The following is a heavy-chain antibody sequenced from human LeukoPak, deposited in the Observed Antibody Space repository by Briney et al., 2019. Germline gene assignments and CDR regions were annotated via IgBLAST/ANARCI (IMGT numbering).Heavy chain of an antibody. CDR3: ARGSSIVGATFGY. D-gene: IGHD1-26*01. Sequence: SVKVSCKASGGTFSSYAISWVRQAPGQGLEWMGGIIPNFGTANYAQKFQGRVTITADESTSTAYMELSSLRSEDTAVYYCARGSSIVGATFGYWGQGTLVTVSS. CDR1: GGTFSSYA. J-gene: IGHJ4*02. CDR2: IIPNFGTA. V-gene: IGHV1-69*13.